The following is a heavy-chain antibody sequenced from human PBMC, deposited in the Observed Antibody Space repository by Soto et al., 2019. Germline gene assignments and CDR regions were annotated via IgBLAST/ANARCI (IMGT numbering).Heavy chain of an antibody. CDR1: GFTFGDYA. V-gene: IGHV3-49*03. D-gene: IGHD6-6*01. Sequence: GGSLRLSCTASGFTFGDYAMSWFRQAPGKGLEWVGFIRSKAYGGTTEYAASVKGRFTISRDDSKSIAYLQMNSLKTEDTAVYYCTSSTRIAARAFDYWGQGTLVTVSS. CDR2: IRSKAYGGTT. J-gene: IGHJ4*02. CDR3: TSSTRIAARAFDY.